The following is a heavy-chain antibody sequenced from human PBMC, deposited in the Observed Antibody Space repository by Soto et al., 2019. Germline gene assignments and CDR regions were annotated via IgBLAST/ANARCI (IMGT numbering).Heavy chain of an antibody. CDR2: FYYSGST. J-gene: IGHJ4*02. D-gene: IGHD6-6*01. Sequence: QVQLQESGPRLVKPSETLSLTCTVSGGSIFSYYWSWFRQPPGKGLEWIGYFYYSGSTNYNPSLKSRVIMSVDTSKNQFSLKLSSVTAADTAVYYCARDHSSFFDYWGQGTLVTVSS. V-gene: IGHV4-59*01. CDR1: GGSIFSYY. CDR3: ARDHSSFFDY.